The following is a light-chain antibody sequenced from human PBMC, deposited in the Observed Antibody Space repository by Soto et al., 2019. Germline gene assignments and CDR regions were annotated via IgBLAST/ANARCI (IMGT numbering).Light chain of an antibody. CDR1: QSISSY. CDR3: QQRSNWPWT. CDR2: AAS. Sequence: QMTQSPSSLSASLGDRVTITCRASQSISSYLNWYQQKPGKAPKLLIYAASSLQSGVPSRFSGSGSGTDFTLTISSLEPEDFAVYYCQQRSNWPWTFGQGTKVDIK. J-gene: IGKJ1*01. V-gene: IGKV1-39*01.